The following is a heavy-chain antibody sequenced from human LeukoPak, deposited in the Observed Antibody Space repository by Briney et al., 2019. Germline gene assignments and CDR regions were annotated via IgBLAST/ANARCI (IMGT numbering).Heavy chain of an antibody. V-gene: IGHV4-31*03. J-gene: IGHJ4*02. CDR1: GASISSGAYY. CDR2: IYDSGTA. CDR3: ARDRTGYFFDD. Sequence: SETLSLTCTVSGASISSGAYYWSWIRQHPGKGLEWIGYIYDSGTAYYNPSLESRVTISLHTSKSQFSLKLSSVTAADAAVYFCARDRTGYFFDDWGQGTPVTVSS.